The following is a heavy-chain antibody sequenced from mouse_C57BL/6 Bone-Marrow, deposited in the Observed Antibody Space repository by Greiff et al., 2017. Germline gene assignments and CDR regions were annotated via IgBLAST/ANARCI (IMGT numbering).Heavy chain of an antibody. CDR1: GFNIKDYY. V-gene: IGHV14-2*01. CDR3: ARSPTVAPYYFDY. Sequence: EVKLEESGAELVKPGASVKLSCTASGFNIKDYYMHWVKQRTEQGLAWIGRIDPEDGETKYAPKFQGKATITADTSSNTADLQLSSLTSEDTAVEYCARSPTVAPYYFDYWGQGTTLTVSS. D-gene: IGHD1-1*01. CDR2: IDPEDGET. J-gene: IGHJ2*01.